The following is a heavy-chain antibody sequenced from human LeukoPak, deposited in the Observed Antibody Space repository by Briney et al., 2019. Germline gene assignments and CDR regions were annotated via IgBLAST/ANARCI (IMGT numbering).Heavy chain of an antibody. D-gene: IGHD6-25*01. CDR1: GFTFSSYA. CDR2: ISYDGSNK. Sequence: GGSLRLSCAASGFTFSSYAMHWVRQAPGKGLEWVAVISYDGSNKYYADSVKGRFTISRDNSKNTLYLQMNSLRAEDTAVYYCARDHSGCSDYWGQGTLVTVSS. J-gene: IGHJ4*02. CDR3: ARDHSGCSDY. V-gene: IGHV3-30-3*01.